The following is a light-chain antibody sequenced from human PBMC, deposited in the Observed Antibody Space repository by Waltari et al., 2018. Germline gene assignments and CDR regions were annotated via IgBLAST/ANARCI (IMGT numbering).Light chain of an antibody. CDR3: LQYNSYPWT. J-gene: IGKJ1*01. CDR1: QSIVVW. V-gene: IGKV1-5*03. CDR2: QAS. Sequence: DIQVTQSPSTLSASVGDRVTITCRASQSIVVWLAWYQQKPGKAPRLLIYQASYLESGGPSRFGGSASGTAFTLTISSLQADDFATYYCLQYNSYPWTFGQGTTVEIK.